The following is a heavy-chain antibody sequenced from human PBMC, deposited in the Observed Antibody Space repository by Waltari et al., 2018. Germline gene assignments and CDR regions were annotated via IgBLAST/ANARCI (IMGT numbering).Heavy chain of an antibody. V-gene: IGHV3-66*02. CDR3: ASGESGDSTYYYYGMDV. CDR1: GFPVSTTS. D-gene: IGHD3-10*01. J-gene: IGHJ6*02. Sequence: EVQLVESGGGLVQPGGSLRLPCPPSGFPVSTTSLDWVAPAPGKGLEWVSVSYSGGSTDDADAVKGRFTITRDNDKNTRNRQRNSRRAEDTAVYYCASGESGDSTYYYYGMDVWGQGTTVTVSS. CDR2: SYSGGST.